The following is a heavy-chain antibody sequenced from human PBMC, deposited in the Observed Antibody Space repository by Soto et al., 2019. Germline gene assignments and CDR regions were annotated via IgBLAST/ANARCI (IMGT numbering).Heavy chain of an antibody. CDR3: LTTLDYYFDY. Sequence: SVKVSCKASGGTFSSYAISWVRQAPGQGLEWMGGIIPIFGTANYAQKFQGRVTITADESTSTAYMELSSLRSEDTAVYYCLTTLDYYFDYWGQGTLVTVSS. D-gene: IGHD4-17*01. CDR1: GGTFSSYA. CDR2: IIPIFGTA. J-gene: IGHJ4*02. V-gene: IGHV1-69*13.